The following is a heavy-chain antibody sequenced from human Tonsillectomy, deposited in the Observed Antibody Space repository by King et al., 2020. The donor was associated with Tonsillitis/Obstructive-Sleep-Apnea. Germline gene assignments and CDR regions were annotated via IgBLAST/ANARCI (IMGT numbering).Heavy chain of an antibody. CDR2: ISYDGSNK. J-gene: IGHJ3*02. V-gene: IGHV3-30*18. Sequence: VQLVESGGGVVQPGRSLRLSCAASGFTFSSYGMEWVRQAPGKGLEGVAVISYDGSNKYYADSVKGRFTISRDNSKNTLYLQMNSLRAEDTAVYYCAKGLIVAVTDDAFDIWGEGTLVTVSP. D-gene: IGHD1-26*01. CDR1: GFTFSSYG. CDR3: AKGLIVAVTDDAFDI.